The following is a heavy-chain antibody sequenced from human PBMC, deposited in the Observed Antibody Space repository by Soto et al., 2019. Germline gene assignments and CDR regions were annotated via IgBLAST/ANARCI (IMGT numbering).Heavy chain of an antibody. D-gene: IGHD3-10*01. J-gene: IGHJ4*03. CDR2: ISYDGSNK. V-gene: IGHV3-30*18. CDR1: GFTFSSYG. Sequence: PGGSLRLSCAASGFTFSSYGMHWVRQAPGKGLEWVAVISYDGSNKYYADSVKGRFTNSRDNSKNTLYLQMNSLRAEDTAVYYCAKDLDPRYYYGSGSYPPIDYLGQGTTVTVYS. CDR3: AKDLDPRYYYGSGSYPPIDY.